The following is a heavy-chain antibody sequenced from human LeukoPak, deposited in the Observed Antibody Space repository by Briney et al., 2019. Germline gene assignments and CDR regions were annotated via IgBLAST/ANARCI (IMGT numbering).Heavy chain of an antibody. CDR1: GGSISSSSYY. J-gene: IGHJ4*02. Sequence: PSETLSLTCTVSGGSISSSSYYWGWIRQPPGKGLEWIGYIYTSGSTNYNPSLKSRVTISVDTSKNQFSLKLSSVTAADTAVYYCARHVLSMMGATIFDYWGQGTLVTVSS. D-gene: IGHD1-26*01. V-gene: IGHV4-61*05. CDR2: IYTSGST. CDR3: ARHVLSMMGATIFDY.